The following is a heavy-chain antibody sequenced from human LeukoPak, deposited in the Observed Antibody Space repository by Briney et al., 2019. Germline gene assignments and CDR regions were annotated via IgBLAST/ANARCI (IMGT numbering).Heavy chain of an antibody. Sequence: GGSLRLSCAASGFTFGSYAMNWVRQAPGKGLEWVSTISGSGGRTYYADSVKGRFTISRDNSKNTLYMQRNSLRVEDTAVYYCAGERDYYGGPDAFDKVGQGTNGNGSS. D-gene: IGHD3-22*01. CDR1: GFTFGSYA. V-gene: IGHV3-23*01. CDR3: AGERDYYGGPDAFDK. J-gene: IGHJ3*02. CDR2: ISGSGGRT.